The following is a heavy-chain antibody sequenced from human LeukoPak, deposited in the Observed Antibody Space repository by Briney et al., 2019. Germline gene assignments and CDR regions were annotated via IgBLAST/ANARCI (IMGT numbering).Heavy chain of an antibody. CDR2: FDPEDGET. D-gene: IGHD6-6*01. V-gene: IGHV1-24*01. Sequence: ASVKVSCKVSGYTLTELSMHWVRHAPGKGLEWMGGFDPEDGETIYAQKFQGRVTMTEDTSTDTAYMELSSLRSEDTAVYYCATGAQGQLVPYYYYYGMDVWGQGTTVTVSS. CDR3: ATGAQGQLVPYYYYYGMDV. CDR1: GYTLTELS. J-gene: IGHJ6*02.